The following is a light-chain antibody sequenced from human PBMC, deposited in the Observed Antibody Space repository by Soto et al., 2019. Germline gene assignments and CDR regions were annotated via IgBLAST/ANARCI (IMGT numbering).Light chain of an antibody. Sequence: EIVMTQSPATLSVSPGERATLSCMASQSVRSSLAWYQQKPGQAPRLLIYGASNRATGIPARFSGSGSGTDFTLTISRLEPEDFAVYYCQQYGSSPITFGQGTRLEIK. CDR2: GAS. CDR1: QSVRSS. J-gene: IGKJ5*01. V-gene: IGKV3-20*01. CDR3: QQYGSSPIT.